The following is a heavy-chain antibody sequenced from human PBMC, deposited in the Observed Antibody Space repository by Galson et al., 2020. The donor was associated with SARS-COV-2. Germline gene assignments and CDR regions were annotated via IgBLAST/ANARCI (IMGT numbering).Heavy chain of an antibody. CDR3: ARDRPYCSGGSCYAQIFDY. CDR2: IYYSGST. D-gene: IGHD2-15*01. Sequence: SETLSLTCTVSGGSISSGGYYWSWIRQHPGKGLEWIGYIYYSGSTYYNPSLKSRVTISVDTSKNQFSLKLSSVTAADTAVYYCARDRPYCSGGSCYAQIFDYWGQGTLVTVSS. CDR1: GGSISSGGYY. V-gene: IGHV4-31*03. J-gene: IGHJ4*02.